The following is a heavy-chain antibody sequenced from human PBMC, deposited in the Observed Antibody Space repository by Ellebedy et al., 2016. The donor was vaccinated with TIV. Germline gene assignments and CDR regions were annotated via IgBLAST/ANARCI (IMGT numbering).Heavy chain of an antibody. Sequence: GGSLRLSCAASGFSFRSYWMSWVRQAPGKGLEWVANINQDGSQKYYVDSVTGRFTISRDSAKNSLYLQMNSLRVDDAAMYYCATDGSYGDYLSPTHAFEIWGQGTMLIVSS. J-gene: IGHJ3*02. V-gene: IGHV3-7*01. CDR1: GFSFRSYW. CDR2: INQDGSQK. D-gene: IGHD1-26*01. CDR3: ATDGSYGDYLSPTHAFEI.